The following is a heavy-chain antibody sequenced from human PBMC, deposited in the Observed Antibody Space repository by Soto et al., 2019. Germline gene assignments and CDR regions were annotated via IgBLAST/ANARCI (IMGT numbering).Heavy chain of an antibody. CDR3: AKDLPIASAARSFDY. D-gene: IGHD6-25*01. CDR2: ISGSGGST. Sequence: GSLRLSCAASGFTFSTYSMNWVRQAPGKGLEWVSSISGSGGSTYYADSVKGRFTISRDNSKDTLYLQMNSLRAEDTAVYYCAKDLPIASAARSFDYWGQGTLVTVSS. V-gene: IGHV3-23*01. CDR1: GFTFSTYS. J-gene: IGHJ4*02.